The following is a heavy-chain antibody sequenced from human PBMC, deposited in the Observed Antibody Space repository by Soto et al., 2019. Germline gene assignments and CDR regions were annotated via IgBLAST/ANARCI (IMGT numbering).Heavy chain of an antibody. CDR1: GFTFTSSA. Sequence: SVKVSCKASGFTFTSSAVQWVRQARGQRLEWIGWIVVGSGNTNYAQKFQERVTITRDMSTSTAYMELSSLRSEDTAVYYCAAEGRSSGWYGIDYFDYWRQGTLVTVSS. D-gene: IGHD6-19*01. CDR3: AAEGRSSGWYGIDYFDY. CDR2: IVVGSGNT. J-gene: IGHJ4*02. V-gene: IGHV1-58*01.